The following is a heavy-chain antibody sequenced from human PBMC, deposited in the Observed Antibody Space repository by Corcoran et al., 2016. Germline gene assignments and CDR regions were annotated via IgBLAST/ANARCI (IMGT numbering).Heavy chain of an antibody. D-gene: IGHD1-1*01. CDR2: ISSSGSII. V-gene: IGHV3-48*04. Sequence: EVQLVESGGVLIQPGGSLRLSCAASGFLFSYYSMVWVRQAPAKGLEWLAYISSSGSIIFYADSVKGRVSTSRVNAKNALYLQMSSPRAEDTATYCCARGCSTSCWMNYWGQGTMVTVSS. CDR3: ARGCSTSCWMNY. CDR1: GFLFSYYS. J-gene: IGHJ4*02.